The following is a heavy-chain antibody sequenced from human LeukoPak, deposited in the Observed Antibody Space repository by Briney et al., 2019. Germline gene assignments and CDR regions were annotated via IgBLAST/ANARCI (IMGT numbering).Heavy chain of an antibody. D-gene: IGHD1-26*01. CDR2: MYYRGST. V-gene: IGHV4-39*07. J-gene: IGHJ4*02. CDR3: ATTTIRLGY. Sequence: PSETLSLTCTVSGGSISSSSHYWGWIRQPPGKGLEWIGSMYYRGSTYHNPSLKSRVTISVDTSKNQFSLKLSSVTAADTAVYYCATTTIRLGYWGQGTLVTVSS. CDR1: GGSISSSSHY.